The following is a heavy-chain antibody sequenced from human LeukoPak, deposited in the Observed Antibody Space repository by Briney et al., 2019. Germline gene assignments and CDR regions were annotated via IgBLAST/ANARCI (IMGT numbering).Heavy chain of an antibody. Sequence: GGSLRLSCAASGFIFSDYWMNWVRQAPGKGPEWVANIKHDSSTIYFLDSVRGRFTISRDNAKNSLYLQMNSLRAEDTAVYYCATRIAVAVGVDYWGQGTLVTVSS. D-gene: IGHD6-19*01. J-gene: IGHJ4*02. CDR1: GFIFSDYW. V-gene: IGHV3-7*01. CDR2: IKHDSSTI. CDR3: ATRIAVAVGVDY.